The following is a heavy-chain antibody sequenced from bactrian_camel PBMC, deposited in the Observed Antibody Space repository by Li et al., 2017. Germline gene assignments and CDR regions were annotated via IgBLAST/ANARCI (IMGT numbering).Heavy chain of an antibody. CDR2: IVSAGSTS. J-gene: IGHJ6*01. Sequence: VQLVESGGGLVQAGGSLRLSCASSGFSFSMYGMSWVRQAPGKGLEWVSSIVSAGSTSYYADSVKGRLTASRDNAKNTVYLQMISLKPEDTAKYYCAARGPYCYTKLSVRDFTYWGQGTQVTVS. CDR3: AARGPYCYTKLSVRDFTY. CDR1: GFSFSMYG. D-gene: IGHD2*01. V-gene: IGHV3S40*01.